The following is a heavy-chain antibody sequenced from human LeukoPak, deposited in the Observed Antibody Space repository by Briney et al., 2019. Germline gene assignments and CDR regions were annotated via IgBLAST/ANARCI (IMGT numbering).Heavy chain of an antibody. CDR2: IYYSGST. D-gene: IGHD6-6*01. CDR3: ARHRIAAPIFDY. V-gene: IGHV4-39*01. J-gene: IGHJ4*02. Sequence: SETLSLTCTVSGGSISSSSYYWGWIRQPPGKGLEWIGSIYYSGSTYYNPSLKSRVTISVDTSKNQFSLKLSSVTAADTAVYYCARHRIAAPIFDYRGQGTLVTVSS. CDR1: GGSISSSSYY.